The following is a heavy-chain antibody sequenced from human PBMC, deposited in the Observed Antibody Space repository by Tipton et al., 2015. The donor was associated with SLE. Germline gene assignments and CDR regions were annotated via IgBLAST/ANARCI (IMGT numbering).Heavy chain of an antibody. CDR1: GGSISSGSYY. CDR3: ARGYSSSWYPYYFDY. Sequence: TLSLTCTVSGGSISSGSYYWSWIRQPAGKGLEWIGRIYTSGSTNYNPSLKSRVTISVDTSKNQFSLKLSSVTAADTAVYYCARGYSSSWYPYYFDYWDQGTLVTVSS. V-gene: IGHV4-61*02. CDR2: IYTSGST. D-gene: IGHD6-13*01. J-gene: IGHJ4*02.